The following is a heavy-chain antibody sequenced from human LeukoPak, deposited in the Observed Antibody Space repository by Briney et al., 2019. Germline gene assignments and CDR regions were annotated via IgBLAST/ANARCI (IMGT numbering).Heavy chain of an antibody. CDR3: AKDLWEGSTSPTDY. J-gene: IGHJ4*02. V-gene: IGHV3-23*01. CDR1: GFTFSSYA. D-gene: IGHD2-2*01. Sequence: EAGGSLRLSCAASGFTFSSYAMSWVRQAPGKGLEWVSAISGSGGSTYYADSVKGRFTISRDNSKNTLYLQMNSLRAEDTAVYYCAKDLWEGSTSPTDYWGQGTLVTVSS. CDR2: ISGSGGST.